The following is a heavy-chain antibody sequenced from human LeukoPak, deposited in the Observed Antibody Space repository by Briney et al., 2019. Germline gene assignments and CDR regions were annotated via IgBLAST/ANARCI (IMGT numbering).Heavy chain of an antibody. CDR2: IWYDGSNK. V-gene: IGHV3-33*01. CDR1: GFTFSSYG. J-gene: IGHJ4*02. D-gene: IGHD5-18*01. CDR3: AGDDTAMVVLPFDY. Sequence: GGSLRLSCAASGFTFSSYGMHWVRQAPGKGLEWVAVIWYDGSNKYYADSVKGRFTISRDNSKNTLYLQMNSLRAEDTAVYYCAGDDTAMVVLPFDYWGQGTLVTVSS.